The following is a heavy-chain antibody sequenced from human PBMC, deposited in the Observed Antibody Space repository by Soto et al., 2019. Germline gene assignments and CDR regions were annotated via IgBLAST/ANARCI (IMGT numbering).Heavy chain of an antibody. CDR1: GYSFTSYW. CDR2: IYTGDSDT. V-gene: IGHV5-51*01. J-gene: IGHJ4*02. D-gene: IGHD1-26*01. Sequence: GESLKISCKGSGYSFTSYWIGWVRQMPGKGLEWMGIIYTGDSDTRYSPSFQGQVAISADKSISTAYLQWSSLRASDTALYYCARHTWSSGSPAAFDYWGQGTLVTVSS. CDR3: ARHTWSSGSPAAFDY.